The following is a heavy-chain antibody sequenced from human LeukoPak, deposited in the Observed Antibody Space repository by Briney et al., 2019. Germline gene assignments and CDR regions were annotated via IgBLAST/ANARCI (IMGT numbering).Heavy chain of an antibody. CDR3: ARELYIVVVVAADYYGMDV. J-gene: IGHJ6*04. Sequence: WGSLRLSCAASGFTFSSYAMHWVRQAPGKGLEWVAVISYDGSNKYYADSVKGRFTISRDNSKNTLYLQMNSLRAEDTAVYYCARELYIVVVVAADYYGMDVWGKGTTVTVSS. V-gene: IGHV3-30*04. D-gene: IGHD2-15*01. CDR2: ISYDGSNK. CDR1: GFTFSSYA.